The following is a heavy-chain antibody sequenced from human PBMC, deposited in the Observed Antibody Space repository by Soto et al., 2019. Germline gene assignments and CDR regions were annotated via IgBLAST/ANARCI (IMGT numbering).Heavy chain of an antibody. Sequence: ASATLSLTSAVAVFSISGYYWSWLRKPPGKGLEWIGSFYYSGSTNYNPSLKSRVTISVDTSKNQFSLKLSSVTAADTAVYYCAITSLPRDYYYYYMDGWGKGTTVTVS. CDR2: FYYSGST. CDR3: AITSLPRDYYYYYMDG. J-gene: IGHJ6*03. D-gene: IGHD3-16*01. CDR1: VFSISGYY. V-gene: IGHV4-59*08.